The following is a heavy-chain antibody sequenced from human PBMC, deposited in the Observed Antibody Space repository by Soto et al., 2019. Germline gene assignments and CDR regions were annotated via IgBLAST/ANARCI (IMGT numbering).Heavy chain of an antibody. D-gene: IGHD1-26*01. V-gene: IGHV3-30-3*01. CDR3: ARDVESGSSQYYYYFYGMDV. Sequence: GGCLRLSCAASGCAFSIKAMHWVLQAPCKGLEWVAVLSYDGSNKYYADSVKGRFTISRDNSKNTLYLQMDSLRTEDTALYYCARDVESGSSQYYYYFYGMDVWGQGTKVTVSS. J-gene: IGHJ6*02. CDR2: LSYDGSNK. CDR1: GCAFSIKA.